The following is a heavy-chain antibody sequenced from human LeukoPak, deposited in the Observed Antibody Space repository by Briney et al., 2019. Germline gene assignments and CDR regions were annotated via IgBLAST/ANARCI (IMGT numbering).Heavy chain of an antibody. CDR3: ARDRRVTGTVVDY. J-gene: IGHJ4*02. CDR1: GYTFTSYD. D-gene: IGHD1-7*01. CDR2: MNPNSGNT. Sequence: EASVKVSCKASGYTFTSYDINWVRQATGQGLEWMGWMNPNSGNTSYAQKFQGRVTMTRDTSTSTVYMELSSLRSEDTAVYYCARDRRVTGTVVDYWGQGTLVTVSS. V-gene: IGHV1-8*01.